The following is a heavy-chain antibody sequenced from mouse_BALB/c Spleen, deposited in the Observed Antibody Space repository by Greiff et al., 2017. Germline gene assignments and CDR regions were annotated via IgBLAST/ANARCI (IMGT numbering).Heavy chain of an antibody. CDR3: ARDGDEGAWFAY. V-gene: IGHV7-3*02. Sequence: EVKLVEPGGGLVQPGGSLRLSCATSGFTFTDYYMSWVRQPPGKGLEWLGFIRNKANGNKTEYSASVKGRFTISRDNSQSILYLQMNTLRAEDSATYDCARDGDEGAWFAYWGQGTLVTVSA. CDR2: IRNKANGNKT. CDR1: GFTFTDYY. J-gene: IGHJ3*01.